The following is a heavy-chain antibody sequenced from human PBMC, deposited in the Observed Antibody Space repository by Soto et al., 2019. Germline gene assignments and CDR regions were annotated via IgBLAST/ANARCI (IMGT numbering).Heavy chain of an antibody. CDR2: IYYSGST. Sequence: SETLSLTCTVSGGSISSYYWSWIRQPPGKGLEWIGYIYYSGSTNYNPSLKSRVTISVDTSKNRFSLKLSSVTAADTAVYYCARARVSLIYYFDYWGQGTLVTVSS. V-gene: IGHV4-59*01. CDR3: ARARVSLIYYFDY. D-gene: IGHD2-8*01. CDR1: GGSISSYY. J-gene: IGHJ4*02.